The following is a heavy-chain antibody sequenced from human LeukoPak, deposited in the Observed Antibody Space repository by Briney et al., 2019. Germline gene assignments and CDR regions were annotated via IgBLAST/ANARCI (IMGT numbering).Heavy chain of an antibody. J-gene: IGHJ6*02. CDR1: GFPFRDYY. D-gene: IGHD3-16*01. V-gene: IGHV3-11*01. Sequence: GGSLRLSCAASGFPFRDYYMTWIRQAPGKGLEWISYISRSGDGLYYADSVEGRFTISRDNAKNSLFLQMNSLRVDDTAVYYCAREVVIFPDYYYYGMDVWGQGTTVTVSS. CDR2: ISRSGDGL. CDR3: AREVVIFPDYYYYGMDV.